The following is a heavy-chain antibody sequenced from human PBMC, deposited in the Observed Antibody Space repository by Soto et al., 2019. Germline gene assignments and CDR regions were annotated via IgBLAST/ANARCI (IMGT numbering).Heavy chain of an antibody. CDR2: IIPIFGTA. Sequence: GASVKVSCKASGGTFSSYAISWVRQAPGQGLEWMGGIIPIFGTANYAQKFQGRVTITADESMSTAYMELSSLRSEDTAVYYCATLLGLGGDYDYWGQGPLVTVSS. CDR3: ATLLGLGGDYDY. CDR1: GGTFSSYA. J-gene: IGHJ4*02. D-gene: IGHD2-21*01. V-gene: IGHV1-69*13.